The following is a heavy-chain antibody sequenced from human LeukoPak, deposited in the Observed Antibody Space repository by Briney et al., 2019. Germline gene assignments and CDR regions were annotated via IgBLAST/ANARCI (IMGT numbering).Heavy chain of an antibody. V-gene: IGHV4-34*01. CDR1: GGSFSGYY. J-gene: IGHJ3*02. CDR3: ARAGQEIDAFDI. Sequence: PSETLSLTCAVYGGSFSGYYWSWIRQPPGKGLEWIGEINHSGSTNYNPSLKSRVTISVDTSKNQFALKLSSVTAADTAVYYCARAGQEIDAFDIWGQGTMVTVSS. CDR2: INHSGST.